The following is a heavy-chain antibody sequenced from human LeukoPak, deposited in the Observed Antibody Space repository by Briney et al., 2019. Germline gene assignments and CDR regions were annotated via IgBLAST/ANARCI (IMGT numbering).Heavy chain of an antibody. CDR1: GYTFTGHY. CDR3: ARYLMSGPEHNRFDP. Sequence: ASAKVSCKASGYTFTGHYIHWVRQAPGQGLEWMGWINPNSGVTHYAQKFQGRVTMTRDTSISTAYVELSRLTSDDTAVYYCARYLMSGPEHNRFDPWGQGTLVTVSS. J-gene: IGHJ5*02. D-gene: IGHD1-14*01. V-gene: IGHV1-2*02. CDR2: INPNSGVT.